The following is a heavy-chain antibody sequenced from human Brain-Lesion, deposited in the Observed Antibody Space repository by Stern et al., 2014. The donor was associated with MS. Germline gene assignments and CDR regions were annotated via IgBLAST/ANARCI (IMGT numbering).Heavy chain of an antibody. V-gene: IGHV3-7*01. J-gene: IGHJ4*02. CDR2: IKQDGSEK. CDR3: ARDDTSSSWYNY. D-gene: IGHD6-13*01. CDR1: GFTFNNYW. Sequence: EVQLVESGGGLVQPGGSLRLSCAASGFTFNNYWMTWVRQAPGKGLEWVAHIKQDGSEKFYVNSVKGRFTISRDNAKNSLYLQMNALKAEDTAVYYCARDDTSSSWYNYWGQGTLVTVSS.